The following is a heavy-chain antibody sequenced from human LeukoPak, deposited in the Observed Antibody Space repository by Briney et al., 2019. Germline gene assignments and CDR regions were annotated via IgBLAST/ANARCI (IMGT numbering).Heavy chain of an antibody. CDR3: ARDLMVYALTTYAFDI. V-gene: IGHV1-2*02. D-gene: IGHD2-8*01. J-gene: IGHJ3*02. CDR2: INPNSGGT. CDR1: GYTFTGYY. Sequence: ASVKVSCKASGYTFTGYYMHWVRQAPGQGLEWMGWINPNSGGTNYAQKFQGRVTMTRDTSISTAYMELSRLRSDDTAVYYCARDLMVYALTTYAFDIWGQGTMVTVSS.